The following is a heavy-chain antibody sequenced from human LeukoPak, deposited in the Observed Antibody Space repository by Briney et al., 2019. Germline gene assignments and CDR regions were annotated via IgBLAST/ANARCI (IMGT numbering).Heavy chain of an antibody. D-gene: IGHD3-16*02. CDR2: ITSNGGST. J-gene: IGHJ4*02. Sequence: GGSLRLSCAGSGFIFYSYAMHWVRQAPGRGLEYVSAITSNGGSTFYADSVKGRFTISRDNSKNTLYLQMGSLRAEDMAVYYCTRGPGYDYVWGSYRVDYWGQGTLVTVSS. V-gene: IGHV3-64*02. CDR3: TRGPGYDYVWGSYRVDY. CDR1: GFIFYSYA.